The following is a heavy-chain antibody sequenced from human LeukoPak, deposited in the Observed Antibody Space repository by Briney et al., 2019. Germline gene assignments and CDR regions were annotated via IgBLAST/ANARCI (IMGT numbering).Heavy chain of an antibody. V-gene: IGHV3-9*01. CDR1: GFTFDDYA. Sequence: PGGSLRLSCAASGFTFDDYAMHWVRQAPGKGLEWVAGISWNSATIGYADSVKGRFTISRDNSKNTLYLQMNSLRAEDTAVYYCAKDLHKTASFGVVITRNYYYYMDVWGKGTTVTVSS. CDR2: ISWNSATI. CDR3: AKDLHKTASFGVVITRNYYYYMDV. J-gene: IGHJ6*03. D-gene: IGHD3-3*01.